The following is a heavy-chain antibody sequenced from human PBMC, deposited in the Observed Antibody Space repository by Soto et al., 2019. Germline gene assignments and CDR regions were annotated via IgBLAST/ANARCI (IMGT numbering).Heavy chain of an antibody. Sequence: SVKVSCKASGYTFTSYVLSWVRQAPGHGLERIGWISAFDGNTNYAQKLQGRVTMTTDTSTSTAYMELRSLRSDYTAVYYCVAVSYWSIKFLLHRKEDFDYWGQGTLVTVSS. V-gene: IGHV1-18*01. CDR3: VAVSYWSIKFLLHRKEDFDY. CDR1: GYTFTSYV. J-gene: IGHJ4*02. CDR2: ISAFDGNT. D-gene: IGHD3-10*01.